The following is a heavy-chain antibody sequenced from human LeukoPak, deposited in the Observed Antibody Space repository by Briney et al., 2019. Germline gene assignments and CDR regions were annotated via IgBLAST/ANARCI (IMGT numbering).Heavy chain of an antibody. Sequence: PGGSLRPSCAPPGFIFSSYEMNWVRQAPGKGLEWVSYISDSGGPIFYADSVKGRFTISRDNAKNSLYLQMDSLRGEDTAVYYCVKEGGSSWGKGTLVSVSS. J-gene: IGHJ4*02. CDR2: ISDSGGPI. D-gene: IGHD6-13*01. CDR1: GFIFSSYE. CDR3: VKEGGSS. V-gene: IGHV3-48*03.